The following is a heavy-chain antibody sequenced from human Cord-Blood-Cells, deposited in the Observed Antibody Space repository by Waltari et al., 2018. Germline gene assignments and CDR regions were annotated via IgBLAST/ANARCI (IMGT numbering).Heavy chain of an antibody. CDR1: GYTLTELS. D-gene: IGHD6-6*01. CDR2: LVPEDGET. CDR3: ATSAARSYYFDY. Sequence: QVQLVQSGAEVKKPGASVKVSCKVSGYTLTELSMHWVRQAPGKGLEWMGVLVPEDGETIYAKEFQGRGTMTEDTSTDTAYMELSSLRSEDTAVYYCATSAARSYYFDYWGQGTLVTVSS. J-gene: IGHJ4*02. V-gene: IGHV1-24*01.